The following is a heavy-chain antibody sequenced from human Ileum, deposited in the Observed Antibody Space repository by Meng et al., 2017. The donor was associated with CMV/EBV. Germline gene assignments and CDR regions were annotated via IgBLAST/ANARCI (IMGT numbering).Heavy chain of an antibody. V-gene: IGHV4-39*07. CDR3: ARGFYDFWEPDY. J-gene: IGHJ4*01. D-gene: IGHD3/OR15-3a*01. Sequence: LQRQASGPGLVKPSETLSLTCSVSGGSISSGSHFWVWIRQPPGKGLEWIGTIYYTGTTYYNPSLKSRVTISVDTSKNQFSLKLSSVTAADTALYYCARGFYDFWEPDYWGRGTLVTVSS. CDR2: IYYTGTT. CDR1: GGSISSGSHF.